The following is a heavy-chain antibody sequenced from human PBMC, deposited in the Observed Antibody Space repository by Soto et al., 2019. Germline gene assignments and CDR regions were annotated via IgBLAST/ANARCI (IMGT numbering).Heavy chain of an antibody. CDR2: ISAYNGNT. J-gene: IGHJ6*03. CDR3: ARAHIVVVPAARYMDV. D-gene: IGHD2-2*01. Sequence: ASVKVSCKASGYTFTSYGISWVRQAPGQGLEWMGWISAYNGNTNYAQKLQGRVTMTTDTPTSTAYMELRSLRSDDTAVYYCARAHIVVVPAARYMDVWGKGTTVTVSS. V-gene: IGHV1-18*01. CDR1: GYTFTSYG.